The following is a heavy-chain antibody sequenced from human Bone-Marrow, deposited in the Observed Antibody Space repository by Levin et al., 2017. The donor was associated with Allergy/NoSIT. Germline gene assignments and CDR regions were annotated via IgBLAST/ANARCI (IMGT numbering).Heavy chain of an antibody. Sequence: ASVKVSCKASGHTLINNDISWVRQAPGQGPEWMGWMNPNSEITGYAQTFQGRVTLTWETSTSTAYMELRSLTSDDTAVYYCAKSRDAKNWGRDAFDIWGQGTMVTVSS. CDR2: MNPNSEIT. V-gene: IGHV1-8*01. J-gene: IGHJ3*02. CDR3: AKSRDAKNWGRDAFDI. CDR1: GHTLINND. D-gene: IGHD3-16*01.